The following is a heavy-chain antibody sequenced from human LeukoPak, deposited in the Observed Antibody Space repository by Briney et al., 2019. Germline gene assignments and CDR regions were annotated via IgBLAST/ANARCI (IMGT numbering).Heavy chain of an antibody. V-gene: IGHV4-34*01. J-gene: IGHJ5*02. D-gene: IGHD6-19*01. CDR2: INHSAST. CDR3: ARGRRAVARPFDP. Sequence: XXXPGKXXXXXGEINHSASTNYNPSLKSRVTISVDTSKNQFSLKLSSVTAADTAVYYCARGRRAVARPFDPWGQGTLVTVSS.